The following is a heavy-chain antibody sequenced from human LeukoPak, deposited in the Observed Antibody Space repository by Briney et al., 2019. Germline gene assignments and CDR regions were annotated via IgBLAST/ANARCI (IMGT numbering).Heavy chain of an antibody. J-gene: IGHJ4*02. Sequence: TLSLTCTVSGGSISSGSYDWYWIRQPAGKGLEWIGHIYTSGSSNYSPSLKSRVTISVDTSKNQFSLKLTSVTAADTAVYYCTKGRGIWGQGTLVTVSS. V-gene: IGHV4-61*09. CDR1: GGSISSGSYD. CDR2: IYTSGSS. D-gene: IGHD3-10*01. CDR3: TKGRGI.